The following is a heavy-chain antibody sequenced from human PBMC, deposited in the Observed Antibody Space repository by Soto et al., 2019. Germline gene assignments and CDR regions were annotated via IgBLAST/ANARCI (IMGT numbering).Heavy chain of an antibody. CDR1: GFTFSSYA. CDR2: ISGSGGST. J-gene: IGHJ4*02. CDR3: AKEGPFGGVIVIPQNFDY. Sequence: EVQLLESGGGLVQPGGSMRLSCAASGFTFSSYAMSWVRQAPGKGLEWVSAISGSGGSTYYADSVKGRFTISRDNSKNTLYLQMNSLRAEDTAVYYCAKEGPFGGVIVIPQNFDYWGQVTLVTVSS. V-gene: IGHV3-23*01. D-gene: IGHD3-16*02.